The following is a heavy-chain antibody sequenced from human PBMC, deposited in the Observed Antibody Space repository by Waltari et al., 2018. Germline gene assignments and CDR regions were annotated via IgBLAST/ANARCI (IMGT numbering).Heavy chain of an antibody. CDR2: INHSGST. Sequence: QLQLQQWGAGLFTPSETLSLTRAVYGESVSGYSCSWIRQPAGKGLEWIGEINHSGSTNYNPSLKSRVTISVDTSKNQFSLKLSSVTAADTAVYYCARGVLAAPTQGGWFDPWGQGTLVTVSS. CDR1: GESVSGYS. V-gene: IGHV4-34*01. D-gene: IGHD6-13*01. CDR3: ARGVLAAPTQGGWFDP. J-gene: IGHJ5*02.